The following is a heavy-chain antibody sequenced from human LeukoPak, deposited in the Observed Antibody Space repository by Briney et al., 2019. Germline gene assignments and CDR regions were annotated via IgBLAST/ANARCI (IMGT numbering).Heavy chain of an antibody. D-gene: IGHD1/OR15-1a*01. Sequence: SETLSLTCTVSGGSITSYYWNWIRQPPGRGLEWIGYIHYSGKNYYNPSLKSRLTMSVDTSKSQFPLKVNSVTAADTAVYYCAKWHEQQLASDYWGQGALVTVSS. CDR2: IHYSGKN. J-gene: IGHJ4*02. CDR3: AKWHEQQLASDY. CDR1: GGSITSYY. V-gene: IGHV4-59*01.